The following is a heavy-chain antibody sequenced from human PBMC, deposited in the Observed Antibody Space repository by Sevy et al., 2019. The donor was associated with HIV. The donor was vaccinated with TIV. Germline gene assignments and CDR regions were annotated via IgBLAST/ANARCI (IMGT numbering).Heavy chain of an antibody. J-gene: IGHJ4*02. CDR3: TRGGPNQQQLDYFDY. D-gene: IGHD6-13*01. Sequence: SETLSLTCTVSRGSISTYYWTWIRHPPGKGLEWIGYIYYSGSTDYNPSLKSRVTMSIDTSKNQFSLKLRSVTAADTAVYYCTRGGPNQQQLDYFDYWGQGTLVTVSS. CDR1: RGSISTYY. V-gene: IGHV4-59*01. CDR2: IYYSGST.